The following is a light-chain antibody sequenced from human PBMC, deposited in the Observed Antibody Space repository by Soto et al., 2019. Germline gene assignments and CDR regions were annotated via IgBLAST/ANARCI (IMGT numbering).Light chain of an antibody. CDR3: QQSYITPA. Sequence: DIPMTQSPSSLSASVGDRVTITCRASQSISTFLNWYQQKPGRAPNLLIFAASSLQSGVPSRFSGSGSGTDFTLTISSLQPEDFATYYCQQSYITPAFGQGTKLEVK. V-gene: IGKV1-39*01. CDR1: QSISTF. CDR2: AAS. J-gene: IGKJ2*01.